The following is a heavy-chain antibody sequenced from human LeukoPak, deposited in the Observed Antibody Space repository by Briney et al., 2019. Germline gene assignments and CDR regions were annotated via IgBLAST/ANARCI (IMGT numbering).Heavy chain of an antibody. CDR2: ISAYNGNT. CDR1: GYTFSNYG. Sequence: VKVSCKASGYTFSNYGITWVRQAPGQGLEWMGWISAYNGNTNYAQKLQGRVTMTTDTSTSTAYMELRSLRSDDTAVYYCARDNGSGSTYFDYWGQGTLVTVSS. J-gene: IGHJ4*02. D-gene: IGHD3-10*01. V-gene: IGHV1-18*01. CDR3: ARDNGSGSTYFDY.